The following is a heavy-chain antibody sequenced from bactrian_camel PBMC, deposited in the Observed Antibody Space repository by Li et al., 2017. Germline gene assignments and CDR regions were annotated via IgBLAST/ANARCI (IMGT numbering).Heavy chain of an antibody. D-gene: IGHD4*01. V-gene: IGHV3S53*01. CDR2: LDRGSST. J-gene: IGHJ6*01. CDR1: VSSANDYC. CDR3: AARPTNTRDCVAGGRVEFGY. Sequence: HVQLVESGGGSVQAGGSLRLSCAVSVSSANDYCLGWFRQSPGKEREGVASLDRGSSTNYADSAKGRFTISRDNAKNSVYLQMNSLKLEDTAMYYCAARPTNTRDCVAGGRVEFGYWGQGTQVTVS.